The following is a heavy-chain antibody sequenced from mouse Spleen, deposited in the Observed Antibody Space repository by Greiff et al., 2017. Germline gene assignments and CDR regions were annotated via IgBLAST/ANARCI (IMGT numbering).Heavy chain of an antibody. V-gene: IGHV1-19*01. J-gene: IGHJ4*01. D-gene: IGHD3-1*01. CDR1: GYTFTDYY. CDR3: ANSSGHAMDY. CDR2: INPYNGGT. Sequence: EVKLQESGPVLVKPGASVKMSCKASGYTFTDYYMNWVKQSHGKSLEWIGVINPYNGGTSYNQKFKGKATLTVDKSSSTAYMELNSLTSEDSAVYYCANSSGHAMDYWGQGTSVTVSS.